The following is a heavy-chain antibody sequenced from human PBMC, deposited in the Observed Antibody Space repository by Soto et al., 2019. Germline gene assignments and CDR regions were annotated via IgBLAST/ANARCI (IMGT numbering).Heavy chain of an antibody. CDR1: GGSISSYY. J-gene: IGHJ4*02. Sequence: PSETLSLTCTVSGGSISSYYWSWIRQPPGKGLEWIGYIYYSGSTNYNPSLKSRVTISVDTSKNQFSLKLSSVTAADTAVYYCASICSSTSCYQENFDYWGQGTLVTVSS. CDR2: IYYSGST. D-gene: IGHD2-2*01. V-gene: IGHV4-59*01. CDR3: ASICSSTSCYQENFDY.